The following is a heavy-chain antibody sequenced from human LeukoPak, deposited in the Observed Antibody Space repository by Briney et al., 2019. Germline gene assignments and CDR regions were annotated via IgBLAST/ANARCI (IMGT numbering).Heavy chain of an antibody. D-gene: IGHD5-24*01. CDR3: AKYGFFPYYFDY. V-gene: IGHV3-23*01. CDR1: GFTFSSSA. CDR2: ISGSGGSS. Sequence: GGSLRLSCAASGFTFSSSAMSWVRQAPGKGLEWVSAISGSGGSSYYADSVKGRFTISRDNFKNTLYLQMNSLRAEDTAVYYCAKYGFFPYYFDYWGQGTLVTVSS. J-gene: IGHJ4*02.